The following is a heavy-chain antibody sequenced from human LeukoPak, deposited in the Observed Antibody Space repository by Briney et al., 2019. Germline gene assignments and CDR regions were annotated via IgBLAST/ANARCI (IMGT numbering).Heavy chain of an antibody. V-gene: IGHV1-46*01. J-gene: IGHJ4*02. CDR1: GYTFTSYY. D-gene: IGHD6-19*01. Sequence: ASVKVSCKASGYTFTSYYMHWVQQAPGQGLEWMGIINPSGGSTSYAQKFQGRVTMTRDTSTSTVYMELSSLRSEDTAVYYCARDRGSGWLDYWGQGTLVTVSS. CDR3: ARDRGSGWLDY. CDR2: INPSGGST.